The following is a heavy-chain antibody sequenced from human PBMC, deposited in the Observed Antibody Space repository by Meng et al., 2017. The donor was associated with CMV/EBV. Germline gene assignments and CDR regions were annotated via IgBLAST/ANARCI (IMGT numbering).Heavy chain of an antibody. D-gene: IGHD6-6*01. Sequence: VERVASGAEVEKRGSPVKVSCNAVGGTFSSYDISWVGQARGQGLEGMGGLIPIFGTANYAQKFQGRVTITADESTSTAYMELSSLRSEDTAVYYCARDYSGIAARPGFDPWGQGTLVTVSS. V-gene: IGHV1-69*01. CDR2: LIPIFGTA. CDR1: GGTFSSYD. CDR3: ARDYSGIAARPGFDP. J-gene: IGHJ5*02.